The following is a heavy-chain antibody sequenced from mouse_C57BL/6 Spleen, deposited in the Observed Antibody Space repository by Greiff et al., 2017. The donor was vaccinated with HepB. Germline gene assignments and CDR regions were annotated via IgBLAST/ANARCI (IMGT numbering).Heavy chain of an antibody. CDR2: IYPGDGDT. V-gene: IGHV1-82*01. J-gene: IGHJ1*03. Sequence: QVQLQQSGPELVKPGASVKISCKASGYAFSSSWMNWVKQRPGKGLEWIGRIYPGDGDTNYNGKFKGKATLTADKSSSTAYMQLSSLTSEDSAVYCCANWYFDVWGTGTTVTVSS. CDR1: GYAFSSSW. CDR3: ANWYFDV.